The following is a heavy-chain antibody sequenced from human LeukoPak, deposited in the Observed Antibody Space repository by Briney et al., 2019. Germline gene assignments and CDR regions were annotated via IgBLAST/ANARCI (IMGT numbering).Heavy chain of an antibody. J-gene: IGHJ3*02. V-gene: IGHV3-23*01. D-gene: IGHD2-2*01. CDR2: ISGSGSNT. CDR1: GITFSGSG. Sequence: GGSLRLSCAASGITFSGSGMSWVRQAPGKGLEWVSTISGSGSNTHYADSVKGRFTISRDNYKDTLYMQMNSLRVEDTAVYYCARDDCSSTSCYAFDIWGQGTMVTVSS. CDR3: ARDDCSSTSCYAFDI.